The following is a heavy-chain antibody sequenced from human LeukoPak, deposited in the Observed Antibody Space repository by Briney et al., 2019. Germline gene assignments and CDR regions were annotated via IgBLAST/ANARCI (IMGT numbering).Heavy chain of an antibody. CDR1: GYTFTSYD. Sequence: GASVKVSCKASGYTFTSYDINWVRQATGQGLEWMGWMNPNNGNTGYAQKFQGRVTMTRNTSISTAYMELSSLRSEDTAVYYCARVYSSGWGIYFDYWGQGTLVTVSS. CDR2: MNPNNGNT. D-gene: IGHD6-19*01. CDR3: ARVYSSGWGIYFDY. V-gene: IGHV1-8*01. J-gene: IGHJ4*02.